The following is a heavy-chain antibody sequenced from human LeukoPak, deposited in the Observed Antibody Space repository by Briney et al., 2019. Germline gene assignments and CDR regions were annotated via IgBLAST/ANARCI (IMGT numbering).Heavy chain of an antibody. CDR3: ARLLWFGEPRGLFDP. D-gene: IGHD3-10*01. V-gene: IGHV3-21*01. J-gene: IGHJ5*02. CDR1: GFTFSSYS. CDR2: ISRNSRSI. Sequence: PGGTLRLSCAASGFTFSSYSMNWVRQAPGKGLEWVAAISRNSRSIFYTDSVKGRFTISRDNAKNSLYLQMNSLRAEDTAVYYCARLLWFGEPRGLFDPWGQGTLVTVSS.